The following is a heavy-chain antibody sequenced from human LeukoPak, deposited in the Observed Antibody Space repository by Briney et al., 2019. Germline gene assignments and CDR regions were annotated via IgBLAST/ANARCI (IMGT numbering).Heavy chain of an antibody. CDR3: AKDIGSYYDY. CDR2: IQYDGSKK. J-gene: IGHJ4*02. V-gene: IGHV3-30*02. CDR1: GFTFSSYA. D-gene: IGHD3-10*01. Sequence: GGSLRLSCAASGFTFSSYAMHWVRQAPGKGLEWVTFIQYDGSKKYYADSVKGRFTISRDNSKNTLYLEMNSLRAEDTAVYYCAKDIGSYYDYWGQGTLVTVSS.